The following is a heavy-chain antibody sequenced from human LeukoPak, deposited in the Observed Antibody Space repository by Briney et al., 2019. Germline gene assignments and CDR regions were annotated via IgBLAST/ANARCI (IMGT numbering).Heavy chain of an antibody. V-gene: IGHV1-69*05. J-gene: IGHJ4*02. Sequence: ASVKVSCKASGYTFTSYGISWVRQAPGQGLEWMGGIIPIFGTANYAQKFQGRVTITTDESTSTAYMELSSLRSEDTAVYYCARDLGVIAARPRNSGSIGFAYWGQGTLVTVSS. D-gene: IGHD6-6*01. CDR2: IIPIFGTA. CDR1: GYTFTSYG. CDR3: ARDLGVIAARPRNSGSIGFAY.